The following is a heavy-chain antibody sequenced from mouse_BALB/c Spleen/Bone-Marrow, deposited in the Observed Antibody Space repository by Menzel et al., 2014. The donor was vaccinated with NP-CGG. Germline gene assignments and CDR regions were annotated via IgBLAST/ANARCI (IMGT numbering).Heavy chain of an antibody. CDR1: GYTFTDYY. V-gene: IGHV1-26*01. CDR2: INPNTDGT. D-gene: IGHD3-3*01. Sequence: EVQLQQSGPELVKAGTSVKMSCKASGYTFTDYYMMWVRQSHGKSLEWIGHINPNTDGTFYNQKFKGKATLTVDKSSSTAYMQLNSLTSEDSAVYYCARSRYFDNWGQGTTLTVSS. CDR3: ARSRYFDN. J-gene: IGHJ2*01.